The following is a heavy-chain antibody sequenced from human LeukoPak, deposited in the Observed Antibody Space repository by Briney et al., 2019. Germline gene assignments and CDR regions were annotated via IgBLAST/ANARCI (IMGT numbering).Heavy chain of an antibody. J-gene: IGHJ4*02. CDR1: GFTFSSYA. CDR2: ISGSGGST. V-gene: IGHV3-23*01. D-gene: IGHD6-13*01. Sequence: GGSLRHSCAASGFTFSSYAMSWVRQAPGKGLEWVSAISGSGGSTYYADSVKGRFTISRDNSKNTLYLQMNSLRAEDTAVYYCAKMTRTGIAAAGGFDYWGQGTLVTVSS. CDR3: AKMTRTGIAAAGGFDY.